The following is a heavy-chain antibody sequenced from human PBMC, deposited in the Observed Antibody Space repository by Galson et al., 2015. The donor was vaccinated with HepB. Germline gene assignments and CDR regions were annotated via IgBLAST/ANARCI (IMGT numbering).Heavy chain of an antibody. D-gene: IGHD3-10*01. V-gene: IGHV3-21*01. J-gene: IGHJ4*02. Sequence: SLRLSCAASGFTFSIHSMNWVRQAPGKGLEWVSSISSSSSYIYYADSVKGLFTISRDNAKNSLYLQMNSLRAEDTAVYYCASAIWFGGRDVDYWGQGTLVTVSS. CDR3: ASAIWFGGRDVDY. CDR2: ISSSSSYI. CDR1: GFTFSIHS.